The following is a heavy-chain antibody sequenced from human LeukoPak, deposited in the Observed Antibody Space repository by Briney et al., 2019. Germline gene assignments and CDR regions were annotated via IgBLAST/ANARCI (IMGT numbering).Heavy chain of an antibody. Sequence: PGGSLRLFCAASGFTFSTSAMRWPRQARGKGLEWVSAISGSGGTTYYADSAKGRFTIYRDNSKNTVYLQMNSLRAEDTATYYCAKEGISGSTFVECWGQGTLSTVSS. CDR1: GFTFSTSA. V-gene: IGHV3-23*01. D-gene: IGHD3-22*01. CDR3: AKEGISGSTFVEC. J-gene: IGHJ4*02. CDR2: ISGSGGTT.